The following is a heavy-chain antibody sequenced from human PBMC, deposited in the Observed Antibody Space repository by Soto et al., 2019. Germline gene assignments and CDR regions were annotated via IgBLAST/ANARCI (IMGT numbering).Heavy chain of an antibody. CDR3: ARAMEWLSHLYYFDY. CDR2: IIPIFGTA. Sequence: GASVKVSCKASGGTFSSYAISWVRQGPGQGLEWMGGIIPIFGTANYAQKFQGRVTITADESTSTAYMELSSLRSEDTAVYYCARAMEWLSHLYYFDYWGQGTLVTVSS. J-gene: IGHJ4*02. V-gene: IGHV1-69*01. CDR1: GGTFSSYA. D-gene: IGHD3-3*01.